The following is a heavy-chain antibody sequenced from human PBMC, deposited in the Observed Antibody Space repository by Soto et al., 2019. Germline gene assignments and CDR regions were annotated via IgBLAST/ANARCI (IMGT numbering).Heavy chain of an antibody. CDR1: GYTFTSYG. CDR3: ARARLGELNRDY. CDR2: ISAYNGNT. V-gene: IGHV1-18*01. D-gene: IGHD3-16*01. Sequence: QVQLVQSGAEVKKPGASVKVSCKASGYTFTSYGISWVRQAPGQGLEWMGWISAYNGNTNYAQKLQGRVTMTADTSQSPAYMGLRSLRSDDTAAYYCARARLGELNRDYWGQGTPVTVSS. J-gene: IGHJ4*02.